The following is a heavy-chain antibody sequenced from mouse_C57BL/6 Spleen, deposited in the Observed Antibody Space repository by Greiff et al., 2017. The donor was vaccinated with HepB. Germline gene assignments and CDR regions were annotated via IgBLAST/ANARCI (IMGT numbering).Heavy chain of an antibody. CDR1: GYTFTDYY. J-gene: IGHJ4*01. V-gene: IGHV1-26*01. CDR3: ARYGNYGRYAMDY. D-gene: IGHD2-1*01. Sequence: EVQLQQSGPELVKPGASVKISCKASGYTFTDYYMNWVKQSHGKSLEWIGDINPNNGGTSYNQKFKGKATLTVDKSSSTAYMELRSLTSEDSAVYYCARYGNYGRYAMDYWGQGTSVTVSS. CDR2: INPNNGGT.